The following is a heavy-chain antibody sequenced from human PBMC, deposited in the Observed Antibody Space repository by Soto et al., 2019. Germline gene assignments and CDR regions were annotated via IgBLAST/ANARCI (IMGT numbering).Heavy chain of an antibody. V-gene: IGHV4-61*08. CDR2: IYYSGSS. J-gene: IGHJ3*02. CDR3: ARDLASRPYDILTGDASDI. Sequence: QVQLQKSGPGLVKPSETLSLTCTVSGGSVSSGGYYWSWIRQPPGKGLEWIGYIYYSGSSNYNPSLKSRVTISVDTSKNQFSLKQSSVTAADTAVYYCARDLASRPYDILTGDASDIWRQGTMFTVSS. D-gene: IGHD3-9*01. CDR1: GGSVSSGGYY.